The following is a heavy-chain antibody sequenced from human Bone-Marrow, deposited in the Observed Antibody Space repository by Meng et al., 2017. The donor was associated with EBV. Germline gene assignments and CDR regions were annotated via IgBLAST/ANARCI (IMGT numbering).Heavy chain of an antibody. V-gene: IGHV1-69*01. CDR1: GGTFRNSA. CDR2: IIPMFGAP. CDR3: ARESGRGYSSDY. J-gene: IGHJ4*02. Sequence: QVQVEQSGAEGKKPWSSVKVACKASGGTFRNSAISWVRQAPGQGLEWMGGIIPMFGAPDYAQRFQDRVTITADESTSTVYMELNSLRSEDTAVYYCARESGRGYSSDYWGQGTLVTVSS. D-gene: IGHD5-18*01.